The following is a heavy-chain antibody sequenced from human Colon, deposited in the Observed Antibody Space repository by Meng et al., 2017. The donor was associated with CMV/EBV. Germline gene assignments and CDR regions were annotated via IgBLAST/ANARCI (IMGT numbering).Heavy chain of an antibody. CDR2: ISDRGTT. Sequence: SETLSLTCSVPGGSINGGDYDWTWIRYFPGKGLEWLGYISDRGTTRYTPSLESRLAMFTDTTRNQISLQLTSVTAADTAVYYCARGRRLIYDYWGQGTLVTVSS. CDR1: GGSINGGDYD. CDR3: ARGRRLIYDY. J-gene: IGHJ4*02. D-gene: IGHD3-22*01. V-gene: IGHV4-30-4*01.